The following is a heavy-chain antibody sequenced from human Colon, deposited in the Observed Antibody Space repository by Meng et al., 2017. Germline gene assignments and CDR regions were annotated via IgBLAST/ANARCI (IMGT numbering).Heavy chain of an antibody. CDR2: IDLSGKT. V-gene: IGHV4-4*02. CDR1: GVSITSSNW. D-gene: IGHD3-10*01. J-gene: IGHJ5*02. Sequence: QVQLQESGPGPCKPSGTLSLTFAFSGVSITSSNWGSWVRQAPGKGMEWIGQIDLSGKTDYNPSLKSRVTISLDKSMNQLFLEVYFVTAADTALYYCARAYITRLRRNWFDPWGQGTLVTVSS. CDR3: ARAYITRLRRNWFDP.